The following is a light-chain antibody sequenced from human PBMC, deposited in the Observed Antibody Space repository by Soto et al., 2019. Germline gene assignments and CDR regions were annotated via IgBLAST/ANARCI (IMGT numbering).Light chain of an antibody. CDR2: TAS. V-gene: IGKV1-39*01. Sequence: DIQMTQSPSSLSTFVGDRVSITCRASQSIDDYLNWYQQRPGKAPRLLIYTASNLQSGVPSRFSGSGSGTSFTLTITSLQPEDFATYYGQQSYSTPRTFGQGTKVEIK. CDR3: QQSYSTPRT. CDR1: QSIDDY. J-gene: IGKJ1*01.